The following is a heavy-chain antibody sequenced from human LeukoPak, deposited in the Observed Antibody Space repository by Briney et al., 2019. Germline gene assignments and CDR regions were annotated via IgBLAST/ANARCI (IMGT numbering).Heavy chain of an antibody. Sequence: PSETLSLTCGVYVGSFSGYYWSWIRQPPGKGLEWIGEINPRGSTNYNPSLKSRVTLSADTSKNQFSLTLNSVTAADTAVYYCARRRLGYYFDYWGQGTLVTVSS. J-gene: IGHJ4*02. CDR2: INPRGST. CDR3: ARRRLGYYFDY. CDR1: VGSFSGYY. V-gene: IGHV4-34*01. D-gene: IGHD5-24*01.